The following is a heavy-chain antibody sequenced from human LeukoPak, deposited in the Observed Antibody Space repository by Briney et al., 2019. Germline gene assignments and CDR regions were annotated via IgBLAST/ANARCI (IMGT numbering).Heavy chain of an antibody. CDR1: GGSFSGYY. CDR3: ARGHYYYYGMDV. CDR2: IYYSGST. J-gene: IGHJ6*02. V-gene: IGHV4-59*01. Sequence: SETLSLTCAVYGGSFSGYYWSWIRQPPGKGLEWIGYIYYSGSTNYNPSLKSRVTISVDTSKNQFSLKLSSVTAADTAVYYCARGHYYYYGMDVWGQGTTVTVSS.